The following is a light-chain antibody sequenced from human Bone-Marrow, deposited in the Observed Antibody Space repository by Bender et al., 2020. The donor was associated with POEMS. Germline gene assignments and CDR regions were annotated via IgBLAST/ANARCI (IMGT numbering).Light chain of an antibody. CDR1: DLGDKY. CDR2: QDT. V-gene: IGLV3-1*01. J-gene: IGLJ2*01. CDR3: QAWDTYSVI. Sequence: SYEVTQPPSVSVSPGQTASITCSGDDLGDKYVAWYQQKPGQSPVLVIYQDTKRPSGIPERFSGSNSGNTATLTISGTQAMDEADYYCQAWDTYSVIFGGRTKLPAL.